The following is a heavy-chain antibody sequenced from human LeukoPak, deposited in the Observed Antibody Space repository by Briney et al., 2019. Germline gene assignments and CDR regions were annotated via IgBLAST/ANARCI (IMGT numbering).Heavy chain of an antibody. J-gene: IGHJ3*02. V-gene: IGHV3-48*02. CDR3: ARDGDSSGYYAAFDI. D-gene: IGHD3-22*01. CDR1: GFTFSSYS. CDR2: ISSSSSII. Sequence: HPGGSLRLSCAASGFTFSSYSMNWVRQAPGEGLEWLSYISSSSSIIYYADSVKGRFTISRDNAKNSLYLQMNSLRDEDTAVYYCARDGDSSGYYAAFDIWGQGTMVTVSS.